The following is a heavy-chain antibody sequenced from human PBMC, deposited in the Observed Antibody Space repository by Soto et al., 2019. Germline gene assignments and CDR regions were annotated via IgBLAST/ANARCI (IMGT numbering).Heavy chain of an antibody. V-gene: IGHV1-69*01. CDR3: ARDSGAKLSSS. D-gene: IGHD6-13*01. Sequence: ASGGTFSSYRINWVRQAPGQGLEWVGGIVPIYRTADYAQKFQGRVTITADESARTAYLEVRSLKSQDTAVYYCARDSGAKLSSSWGQGTLVTVSS. J-gene: IGHJ4*02. CDR2: IVPIYRTA. CDR1: GGTFSSYR.